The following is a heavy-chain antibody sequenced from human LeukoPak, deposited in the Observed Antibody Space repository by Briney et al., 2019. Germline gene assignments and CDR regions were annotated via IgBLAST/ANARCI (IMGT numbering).Heavy chain of an antibody. CDR3: ARHTKVGSKPDAFDI. V-gene: IGHV4-39*01. J-gene: IGHJ3*02. Sequence: PETLSLTCIVSGGSIRSSSYYWGWIRQPPGKGLEWIGSIYYSGNTYYNPSLKSRVTISVDTSKNEFSLKLSSVTAADTAVYYCARHTKVGSKPDAFDIWGQGTMVTVSS. CDR1: GGSIRSSSYY. CDR2: IYYSGNT. D-gene: IGHD1-26*01.